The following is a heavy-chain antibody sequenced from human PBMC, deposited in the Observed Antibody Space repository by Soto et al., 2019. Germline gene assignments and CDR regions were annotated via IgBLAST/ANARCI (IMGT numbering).Heavy chain of an antibody. CDR2: ISAYNGNT. CDR3: ARDPSIFGVVIMNRYFDY. J-gene: IGHJ4*02. CDR1: GYTFTSYG. Sequence: QVQLVQSGAEVKKPGASVKVSCKASGYTFTSYGISWVRQAPGQGLEWMGWISAYNGNTNYAQKLQGRVTMTTDTSTSTAYMELRSLRSDDTAVYYCARDPSIFGVVIMNRYFDYWGQGTLVTVSS. D-gene: IGHD3-3*01. V-gene: IGHV1-18*01.